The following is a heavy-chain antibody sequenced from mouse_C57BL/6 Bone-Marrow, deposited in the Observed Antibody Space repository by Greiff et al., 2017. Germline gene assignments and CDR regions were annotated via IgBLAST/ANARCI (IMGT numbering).Heavy chain of an antibody. CDR3: ASYYYGSRGAWFAY. Sequence: VQLQQSGAELVRPGSSVKMSCKTSGYTFTSYGINWVQQRPGQGLEWIGYIYIGNGYTAYNEKFKGKATLTSDTSSSTAYMQLSSLTSEDSAIYFCASYYYGSRGAWFAYWGQGTLVTVSA. J-gene: IGHJ3*01. V-gene: IGHV1-58*01. D-gene: IGHD1-1*01. CDR2: IYIGNGYT. CDR1: GYTFTSYG.